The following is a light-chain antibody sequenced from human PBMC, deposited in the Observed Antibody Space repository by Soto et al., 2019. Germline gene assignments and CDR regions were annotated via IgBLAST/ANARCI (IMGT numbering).Light chain of an antibody. Sequence: EIVMTQSPATLSVSPGERATLSCRASQSVSSNLAWYQQKPGQAPRLLVYGASTRATGIPARFSGSGSGTEFTLTISSMQSADFAAYYCQQYNNWPPTFGQGTRLEIK. J-gene: IGKJ5*01. CDR3: QQYNNWPPT. CDR1: QSVSSN. CDR2: GAS. V-gene: IGKV3-15*01.